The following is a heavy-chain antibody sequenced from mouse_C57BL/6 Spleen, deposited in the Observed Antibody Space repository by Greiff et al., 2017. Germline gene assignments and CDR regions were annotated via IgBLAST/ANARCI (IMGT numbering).Heavy chain of an antibody. Sequence: QVQLQQPGAELVKPGASVKMSCKASGYTFTSYWITWVKQRPGQGLEWIGDIYPGSGSTNYNEKFKSKATLTVDTSSSTAYMQLSSLPSADAAVYYCARSGDDFDYWGKGTTLTVSS. V-gene: IGHV1-55*01. CDR1: GYTFTSYW. CDR3: ARSGDDFDY. CDR2: IYPGSGST. D-gene: IGHD3-1*01. J-gene: IGHJ2*01.